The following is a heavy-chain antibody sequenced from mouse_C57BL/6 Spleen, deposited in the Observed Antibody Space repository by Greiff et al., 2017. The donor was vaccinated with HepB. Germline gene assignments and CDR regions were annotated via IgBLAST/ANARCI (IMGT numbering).Heavy chain of an antibody. CDR2: IHPNSGST. CDR1: GYTFTSYW. J-gene: IGHJ3*01. Sequence: QVQLQQPGAELVKPGASVKLSCKASGYTFTSYWMHWVKQRPGQGLEWIGMIHPNSGSTNYNEKFKSKATLTVDKSSSTAYMQLSSLTSEDSAVYYCARAAAGTEGFAYWGQGTLVTVSA. V-gene: IGHV1-64*01. D-gene: IGHD4-1*01. CDR3: ARAAAGTEGFAY.